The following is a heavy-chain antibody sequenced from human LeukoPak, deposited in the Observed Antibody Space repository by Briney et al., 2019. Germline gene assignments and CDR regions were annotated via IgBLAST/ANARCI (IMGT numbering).Heavy chain of an antibody. CDR3: ARDLVRGVFDY. CDR1: GFTFSSCW. CDR2: IKQDGSEK. J-gene: IGHJ4*02. V-gene: IGHV3-7*01. D-gene: IGHD2-8*01. Sequence: GGSLRLSCAASGFTFSSCWMSWVRQAPGKGLEWVANIKQDGSEKYYVDSVKGRFTISRDNAKNSLYLQMNSLRAEDTAVYYCARDLVRGVFDYWGQGTLVTVSS.